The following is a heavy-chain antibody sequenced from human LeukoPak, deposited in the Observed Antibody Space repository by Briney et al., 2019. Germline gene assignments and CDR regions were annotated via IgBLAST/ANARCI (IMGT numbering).Heavy chain of an antibody. CDR2: IYYSGST. J-gene: IGHJ4*02. CDR3: AREGAARPFDY. CDR1: GGSISSYY. Sequence: SETLSLICTVSGGSISSYYWSWIWQPPGKGLEWIGYIYYSGSTNYNPSLKSRVTISVDTSKNQFSLKLSSVTAADTAVYYCAREGAARPFDYWGQGTLVTVSS. D-gene: IGHD6-6*01. V-gene: IGHV4-59*01.